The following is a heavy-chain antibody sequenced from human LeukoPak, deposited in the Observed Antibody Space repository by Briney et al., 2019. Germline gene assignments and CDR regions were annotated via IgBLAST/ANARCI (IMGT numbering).Heavy chain of an antibody. D-gene: IGHD5-18*01. CDR2: IWYDGRDK. V-gene: IGHV3-30*02. CDR3: AKDSYSYGSYFDY. Sequence: GGSLRLSCAASGFTFSGCGMHWVRPAPGKGLEWVAFIWYDGRDKYYADSVKGRFTISRDNSKNTLYLQMNSLRAEDTAMYYCAKDSYSYGSYFDYWGQGTLVTVSS. J-gene: IGHJ4*02. CDR1: GFTFSGCG.